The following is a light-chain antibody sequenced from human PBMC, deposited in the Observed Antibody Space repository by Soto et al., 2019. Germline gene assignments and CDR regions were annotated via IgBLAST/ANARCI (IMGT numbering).Light chain of an antibody. CDR1: QSVSSY. CDR2: DAS. CDR3: QQYNNWPLT. Sequence: ELVLTQSPATLSLSPGERATLSCRASQSVSSYLAWYQQKPGQAPRLLIYDASNRATGIPARFSGSGSGTEFTLTISSLQSEDFAVYYCQQYNNWPLTFGQGTKVDIK. V-gene: IGKV3-11*01. J-gene: IGKJ1*01.